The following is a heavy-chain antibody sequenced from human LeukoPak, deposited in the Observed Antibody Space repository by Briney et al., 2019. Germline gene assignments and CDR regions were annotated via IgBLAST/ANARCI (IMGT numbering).Heavy chain of an antibody. D-gene: IGHD5-24*01. J-gene: IGHJ4*02. CDR1: KFTFSSYW. CDR2: IKQDGSEI. V-gene: IGHV3-7*03. CDR3: ARQAATMGRFYFDY. Sequence: PGGSLRLSCAASKFTFSSYWMSWVRQAPGKGLEWVANIKQDGSEIYYVDSVKGRFTISRDNAKNSLSLQMNSLRAEDTAVYYCARQAATMGRFYFDYWGQGTLVTVSS.